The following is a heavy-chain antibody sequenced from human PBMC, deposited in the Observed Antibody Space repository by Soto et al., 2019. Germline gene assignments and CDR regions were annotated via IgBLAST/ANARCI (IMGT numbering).Heavy chain of an antibody. J-gene: IGHJ6*02. CDR1: GFTFRSYG. CDR3: ATSGLHLGSYYYGMDV. Sequence: GGSLRLSCAASGFTFRSYGMHWVRQAPGKGLEWVAVIWFDGSNKYYADSVKGRFTISRDNSNNTLYLQMNSLRAGDTAVYYCATSGLHLGSYYYGMDVWGQGPTVTVSS. D-gene: IGHD3-10*01. V-gene: IGHV3-33*01. CDR2: IWFDGSNK.